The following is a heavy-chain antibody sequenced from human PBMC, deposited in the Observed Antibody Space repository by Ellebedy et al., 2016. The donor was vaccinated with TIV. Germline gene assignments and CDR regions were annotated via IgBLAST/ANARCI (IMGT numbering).Heavy chain of an antibody. J-gene: IGHJ2*01. Sequence: GESLKISCTTSGFTFRTYDMHWIRQAPGKGLEWVSSISGSGDSTYYADSVKGRFTSSRDNAKNSAYLQMDSLRAEDTAVYYCARTYSGTIHWYFDLWGRGTLVTVSS. CDR2: ISGSGDST. CDR3: ARTYSGTIHWYFDL. CDR1: GFTFRTYD. V-gene: IGHV3-21*01. D-gene: IGHD1-26*01.